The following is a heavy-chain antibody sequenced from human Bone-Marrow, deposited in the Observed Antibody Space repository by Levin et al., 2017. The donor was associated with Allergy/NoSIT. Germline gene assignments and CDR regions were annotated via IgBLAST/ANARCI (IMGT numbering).Heavy chain of an antibody. Sequence: SETLSLTCTVSGGSISSYYWSWIRQPPGKGLEWIGYIYYSGSTNYNPSLKSRVTISVDTSKNQFSLKLSSVTAADTAVYYCARGKVRANYYYYMDGWGKGTTVTVSS. D-gene: IGHD3-10*01. CDR3: ARGKVRANYYYYMDG. CDR2: IYYSGST. CDR1: GGSISSYY. V-gene: IGHV4-59*08. J-gene: IGHJ6*03.